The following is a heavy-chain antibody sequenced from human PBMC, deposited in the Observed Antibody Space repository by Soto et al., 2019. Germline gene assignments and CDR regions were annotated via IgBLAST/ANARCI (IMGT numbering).Heavy chain of an antibody. Sequence: SETLSLTCTVSGGSISSSSYYWGWIRQPPGKGLEWIWSIYYSGSTYYNPSLKSRVTISVDTSKNQFSLKLSSVTAADTAVYYCASKIAAAGLDYYYGMDVWGQGTTVT. V-gene: IGHV4-39*01. CDR1: GGSISSSSYY. CDR2: IYYSGST. D-gene: IGHD6-13*01. J-gene: IGHJ6*02. CDR3: ASKIAAAGLDYYYGMDV.